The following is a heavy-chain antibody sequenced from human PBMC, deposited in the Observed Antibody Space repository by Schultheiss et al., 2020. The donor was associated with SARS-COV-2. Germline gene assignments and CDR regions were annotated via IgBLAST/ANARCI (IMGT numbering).Heavy chain of an antibody. V-gene: IGHV4-59*01. D-gene: IGHD6-6*01. CDR1: GGSFSGYY. J-gene: IGHJ6*02. Sequence: SETLSLTCAVYGGSFSGYYWSWIRQPPGKGLEWIGYIYYSGSTNYNPSLKSRVTISVDTSKNQFSLKLSSVTAADTAVYYCARDLRYSSSSDLNYYYYYGMDVWGQGTTVTVSS. CDR3: ARDLRYSSSSDLNYYYYYGMDV. CDR2: IYYSGST.